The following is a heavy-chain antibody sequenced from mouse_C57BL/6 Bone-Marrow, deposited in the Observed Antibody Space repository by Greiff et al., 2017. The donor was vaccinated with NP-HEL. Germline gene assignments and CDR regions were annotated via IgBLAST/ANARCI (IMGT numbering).Heavy chain of an antibody. Sequence: EVQLVESGGDLVKPGGSLKLSCAASGFTFSSYGMSWVRQTPDKRLEWVATISSGGSYTYYPDSVKGRFTISRDNAKNTLYLQMSSLKSEDTAMYYCARQRDGYYLAWFAYWGQGTLVTVSA. V-gene: IGHV5-6*01. J-gene: IGHJ3*01. CDR1: GFTFSSYG. CDR3: ARQRDGYYLAWFAY. D-gene: IGHD2-3*01. CDR2: ISSGGSYT.